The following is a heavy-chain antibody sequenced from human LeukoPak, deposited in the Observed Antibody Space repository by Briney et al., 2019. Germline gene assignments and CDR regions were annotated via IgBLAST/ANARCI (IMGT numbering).Heavy chain of an antibody. CDR2: IKSKTDGGET. D-gene: IGHD3-22*01. Sequence: PGGSLRLSCAASGFTFNNAWMSWVRQAPGKGLEWVGRIKSKTDGGETDYAAPVKGRFTISRDDSINTLYLQMNSLKTGDTAVYYCSTDPGDFDYYESSGNDYWGQGTLVTVSS. CDR1: GFTFNNAW. V-gene: IGHV3-15*01. J-gene: IGHJ4*02. CDR3: STDPGDFDYYESSGNDY.